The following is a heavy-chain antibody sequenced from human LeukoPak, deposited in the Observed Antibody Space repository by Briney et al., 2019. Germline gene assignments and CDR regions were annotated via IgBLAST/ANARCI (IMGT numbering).Heavy chain of an antibody. J-gene: IGHJ3*02. CDR2: IYYSGST. V-gene: IGHV4-59*01. Sequence: SETLSLTCTVSGGSISSYYWSWIRQPPGKGLEWIGYIYYSGSTNYNPSLKSQVTISVDTSKNQFSLKLSSVTAADTAVYYCARVSNDAFDIWGQGTMVTVSS. CDR1: GGSISSYY. D-gene: IGHD2/OR15-2a*01. CDR3: ARVSNDAFDI.